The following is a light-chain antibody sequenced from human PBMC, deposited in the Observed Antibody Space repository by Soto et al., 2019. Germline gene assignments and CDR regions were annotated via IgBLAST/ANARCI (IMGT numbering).Light chain of an antibody. Sequence: DIQLTQSPSFLSASVGDRVTITCRASQGISSYLAWYQQKPGKAPKLLIYAASTLQSGVPSRFSGSGSGTEFTLTISSLQPEDFATYYCQQLNYFFGGGTKVEIK. V-gene: IGKV1-9*01. CDR1: QGISSY. CDR3: QQLNYF. J-gene: IGKJ4*01. CDR2: AAS.